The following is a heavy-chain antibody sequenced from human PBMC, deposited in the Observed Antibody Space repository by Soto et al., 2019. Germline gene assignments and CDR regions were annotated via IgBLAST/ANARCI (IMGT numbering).Heavy chain of an antibody. J-gene: IGHJ4*02. Sequence: QITLKESGPTLVKPTQTLTLTCTFSGFSLTTDAVGVGWIRQPPGKALEWLALIYWDDDKRYSPALKSRLTITKVASRNQVVLTLTNMDPADTATYYCAHVYWVAAGIRYYFDYWGQGTLVTVSS. V-gene: IGHV2-5*02. D-gene: IGHD1-1*01. CDR3: AHVYWVAAGIRYYFDY. CDR2: IYWDDDK. CDR1: GFSLTTDAVG.